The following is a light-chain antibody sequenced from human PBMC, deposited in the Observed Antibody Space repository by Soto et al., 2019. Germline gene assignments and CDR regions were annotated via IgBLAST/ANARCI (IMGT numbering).Light chain of an antibody. CDR3: AAWDDSLSGPVV. CDR2: DVS. J-gene: IGLJ2*01. Sequence: QSALTQPRSVSGSPGQSVTISCTGTSSDVGAYNYVSWYQQHPGKAPKLMIYDVSKRPSGVPDRFSASKSGTSASLAISGLRSEDEADYYCAAWDDSLSGPVVIGGGTKVTVL. CDR1: SSDVGAYNY. V-gene: IGLV2-11*01.